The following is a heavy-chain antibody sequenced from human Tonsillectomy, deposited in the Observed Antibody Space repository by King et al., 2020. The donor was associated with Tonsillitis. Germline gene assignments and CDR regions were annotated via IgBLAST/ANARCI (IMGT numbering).Heavy chain of an antibody. D-gene: IGHD3-10*01. CDR2: IKEDGSDK. CDR1: GFTFSRYW. CDR3: ATEGGRSGSGY. Sequence: VQLVESGGGLVQPGGSLRLSCAVSGFTFSRYWMSWVRQAPGKGLEWVANIKEDGSDKHYVDSVKGRFTISRDNAKNSLFRQMNSLRAEDTAVYYCATEGGRSGSGYWGQGTLVTVSS. J-gene: IGHJ4*02. V-gene: IGHV3-7*01.